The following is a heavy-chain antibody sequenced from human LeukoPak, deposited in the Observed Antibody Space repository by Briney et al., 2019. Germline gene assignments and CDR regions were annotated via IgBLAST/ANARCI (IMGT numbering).Heavy chain of an antibody. CDR3: ARSGRYAFDI. CDR1: GGSVSSGSYY. V-gene: IGHV4-61*01. D-gene: IGHD2-15*01. CDR2: IYYSGST. J-gene: IGHJ3*02. Sequence: SETLSLTCTVSGGSVSSGSYYWSWIRQPPGKGLEWIEYIYYSGSTNYNPSLKSRVTISVDTSKNQFSLKLSSVTAADTAVYCCARSGRYAFDIWGQGTMVTVSS.